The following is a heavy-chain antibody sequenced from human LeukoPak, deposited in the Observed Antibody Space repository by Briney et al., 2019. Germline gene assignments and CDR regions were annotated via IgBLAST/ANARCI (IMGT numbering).Heavy chain of an antibody. CDR3: ARDVDPRTTVTTDYYGMDV. Sequence: GASVKVSCKASGYTFTGYYMHWVRQAPGQGLEWMGWINPNSGGTNYAQKFQGWVTMTRDTSISTAYMELSRLRSDDTAVYYCARDVDPRTTVTTDYYGMDVWGQGTTVTVSS. V-gene: IGHV1-2*04. CDR1: GYTFTGYY. J-gene: IGHJ6*02. D-gene: IGHD4-17*01. CDR2: INPNSGGT.